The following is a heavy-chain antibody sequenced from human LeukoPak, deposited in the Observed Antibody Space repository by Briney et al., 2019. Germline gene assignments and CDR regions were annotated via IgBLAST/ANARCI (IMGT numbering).Heavy chain of an antibody. V-gene: IGHV3-74*01. Sequence: PGGSLRLSCAASGFTFSSYWMHWVRHAPGKGLVWVSRINSDGSSTSYADSVKGRFTISRDNAKNTLYLQMNSLRAEDTAVYYCAREVEMATINYWGQGTLVTVSS. CDR2: INSDGSST. J-gene: IGHJ4*02. CDR3: AREVEMATINY. D-gene: IGHD5-24*01. CDR1: GFTFSSYW.